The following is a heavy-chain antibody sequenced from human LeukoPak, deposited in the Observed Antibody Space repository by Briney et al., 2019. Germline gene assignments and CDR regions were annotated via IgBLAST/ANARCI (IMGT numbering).Heavy chain of an antibody. CDR1: GFTFSSYW. V-gene: IGHV3-7*01. Sequence: GGSLRLSCAASGFTFSSYWMSWVRQAPGKGLEWVANIKEDESEKYYVDSVKGRFTISRDNAKNSLYLQMNSLRAEDTAIYYCANEGGGAFDIWGRGTMVTVSS. CDR2: IKEDESEK. CDR3: ANEGGGAFDI. J-gene: IGHJ3*02.